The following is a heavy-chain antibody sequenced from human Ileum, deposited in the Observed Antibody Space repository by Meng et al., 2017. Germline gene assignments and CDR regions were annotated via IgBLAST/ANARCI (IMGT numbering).Heavy chain of an antibody. CDR2: VYHSGST. CDR1: GGCIGSGSW. D-gene: IGHD3-10*01. V-gene: IGHV4-4*02. Sequence: VQLQEPGPGRVQPSGLLSLSGVVSGGCIGSGSWWSWDRQPPGKGLEWIGEVYHSGSTNYNPSIKSRVTISVDKTKNQFSLKLSSVTAADTAVYYCATTMVRGVSGGYFDYWGQGTLVTVSS. J-gene: IGHJ4*02. CDR3: ATTMVRGVSGGYFDY.